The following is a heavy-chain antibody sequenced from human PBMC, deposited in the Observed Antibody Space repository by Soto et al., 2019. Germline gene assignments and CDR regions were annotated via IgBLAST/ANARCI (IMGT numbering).Heavy chain of an antibody. CDR1: GFTFSNAW. CDR3: TTAITIFGVVIRPRYYYGMDV. D-gene: IGHD3-3*01. J-gene: IGHJ6*02. Sequence: GGSLRLSCAASGFTFSNAWMNWVRQAPGKGLERVGRIKSKTDGGTTDYAAPVKGRFTISRDDSKNTLYLQMNSLKTEDTAVYYCTTAITIFGVVIRPRYYYGMDVWGQGTTVTVSS. V-gene: IGHV3-15*07. CDR2: IKSKTDGGTT.